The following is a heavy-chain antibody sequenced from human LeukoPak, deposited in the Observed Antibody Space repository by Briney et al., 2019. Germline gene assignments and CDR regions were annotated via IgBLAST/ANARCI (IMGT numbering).Heavy chain of an antibody. J-gene: IGHJ4*02. Sequence: GGSLRLSCAAPVVTFTIYIRNWTRPAPPKGREWVSSIRDDINYIFYTDSLKGRVTISRDNTKHTLYLQMNSLRAEDTAVYYCARSRYPNCGGDCYSIGYWGQGTLVTVSS. CDR1: VVTFTIYI. V-gene: IGHV3-21*04. CDR2: IRDDINYI. CDR3: ARSRYPNCGGDCYSIGY. D-gene: IGHD2-21*02.